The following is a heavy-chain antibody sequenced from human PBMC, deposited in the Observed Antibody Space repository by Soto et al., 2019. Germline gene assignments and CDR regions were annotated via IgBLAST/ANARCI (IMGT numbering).Heavy chain of an antibody. D-gene: IGHD2-15*01. V-gene: IGHV3-23*01. CDR1: GFTFSSYA. CDR2: ISGSGGST. Sequence: EVQLLESGGGLVQPGGSLRLSCAASGFTFSSYAMSWVRQAPVKGLEWVSAISGSGGSTYYADSVKGRFTISRDNSKNTLYLQMNSLRAEDTAVYYCALCSGGSCYWDAFDIWGQGTMVTVSS. CDR3: ALCSGGSCYWDAFDI. J-gene: IGHJ3*02.